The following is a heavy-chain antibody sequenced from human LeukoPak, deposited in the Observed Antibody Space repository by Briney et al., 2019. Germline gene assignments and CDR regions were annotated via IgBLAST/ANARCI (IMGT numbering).Heavy chain of an antibody. Sequence: GGSLRLSCAASGFTFSNFWMSWVRQAPGKGLEWVSVIYSGGSTYYADSVKGRFTISRDNSKNTLYLQMNSLRAEDTAVYYCARGLSGNYLNAFDIWGQGTMVTVSS. V-gene: IGHV3-53*01. CDR2: IYSGGST. D-gene: IGHD1-26*01. CDR1: GFTFSNFW. J-gene: IGHJ3*02. CDR3: ARGLSGNYLNAFDI.